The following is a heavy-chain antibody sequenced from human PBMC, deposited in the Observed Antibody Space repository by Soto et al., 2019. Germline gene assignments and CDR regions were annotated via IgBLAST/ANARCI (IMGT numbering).Heavy chain of an antibody. CDR2: IYYSGST. Sequence: SETLSLTCTVSGGSISSYYWSWIRQPPGKGLEWIGYIYYSGSTNYNPSLKSRVTISVDTSKNHFSLKLSSVTAADTAVYYCARFSGGYSGYDRGGYYYYYGMDVWGQGTTVTVSS. CDR3: ARFSGGYSGYDRGGYYYYYGMDV. CDR1: GGSISSYY. J-gene: IGHJ6*02. D-gene: IGHD5-12*01. V-gene: IGHV4-59*01.